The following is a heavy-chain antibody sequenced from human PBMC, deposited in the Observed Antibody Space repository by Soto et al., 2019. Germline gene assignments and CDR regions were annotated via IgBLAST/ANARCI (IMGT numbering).Heavy chain of an antibody. V-gene: IGHV3-30-3*01. CDR1: GFTFSSYA. CDR2: ISYDGSNK. CDR3: ARDFRSGYYLNGYYYYGMDV. Sequence: GGSLRLSCAASGFTFSSYAMHWVRQAPGKGLEWVAVISYDGSNKYYADSVKGRFTISRDNSKNTLYLQMNSLRAEDTAVYYCARDFRSGYYLNGYYYYGMDVWGQGTTVTVSS. D-gene: IGHD3-3*01. J-gene: IGHJ6*02.